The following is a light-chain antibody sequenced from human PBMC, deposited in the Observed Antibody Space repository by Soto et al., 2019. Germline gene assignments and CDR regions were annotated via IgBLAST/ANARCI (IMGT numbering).Light chain of an antibody. CDR2: GAS. CDR3: QQYDGSPRT. V-gene: IGKV3-15*01. J-gene: IGKJ1*01. CDR1: QSVRSN. Sequence: MTQSPSTLSASVGDRVTITCRASQSVRSNLAWYQQKPGQSPRLLIYGASTRATGIPARFSGSGSGTDFTLTISRLEPEDFAVYYCQQYDGSPRTFGQGTKVDIK.